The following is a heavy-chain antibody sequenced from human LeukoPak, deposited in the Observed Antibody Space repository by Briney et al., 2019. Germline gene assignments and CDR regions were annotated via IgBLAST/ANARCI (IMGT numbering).Heavy chain of an antibody. Sequence: SETLSLTCTVSGYSFSSDYYWGWIRQPPGKGLEWIGSIYHSGSTYYNPSLKSRVTISVDTSKNQFSLKLSSVTAADTAVYFCARGPYSYDSSGAFDIWGQGTMVTVSS. D-gene: IGHD3-22*01. J-gene: IGHJ3*02. CDR3: ARGPYSYDSSGAFDI. CDR1: GYSFSSDYY. V-gene: IGHV4-38-2*02. CDR2: IYHSGST.